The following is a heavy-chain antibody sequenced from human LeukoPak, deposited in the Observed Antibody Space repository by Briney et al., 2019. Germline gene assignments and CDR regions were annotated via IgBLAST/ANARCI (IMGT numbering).Heavy chain of an antibody. Sequence: GGSLRLSCAASGFTFSSYEMNWVRQGPGKGLEWVSYISSSGSTIYYADSVKGRFTISRDNAKNSLYLQMNSLRAEDTAVYYCATLPSGYDSWFDPWGQGTLVTVSS. J-gene: IGHJ5*02. CDR3: ATLPSGYDSWFDP. CDR2: ISSSGSTI. CDR1: GFTFSSYE. V-gene: IGHV3-48*03. D-gene: IGHD5-12*01.